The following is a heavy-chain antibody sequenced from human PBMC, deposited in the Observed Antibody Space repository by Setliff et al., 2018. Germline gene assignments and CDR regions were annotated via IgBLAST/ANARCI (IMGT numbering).Heavy chain of an antibody. J-gene: IGHJ4*02. Sequence: PGGSLRLSCAASGFLYSNNAFHWVRQTPGKGLEWVAVISYDGTITHYVDSVKGRFTISRDNSKNTLYLQMNSLRAEDTAVYYCARDPSPLGATTRFDYWGQGTLVTVSS. CDR2: ISYDGTIT. D-gene: IGHD1-26*01. V-gene: IGHV3-30*04. CDR3: ARDPSPLGATTRFDY. CDR1: GFLYSNNA.